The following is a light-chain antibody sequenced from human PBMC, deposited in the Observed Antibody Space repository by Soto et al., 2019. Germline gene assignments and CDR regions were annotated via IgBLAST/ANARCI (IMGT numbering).Light chain of an antibody. CDR1: QSVSSN. J-gene: IGKJ5*01. CDR3: QQRSNWPPTIT. V-gene: IGKV3-11*01. Sequence: EIVLTQSPATLSLSPGERATLSCRASQSVSSNLAWYQQKPGQAPRLLIYDASNRATGIPARFSGSGSGTDFTLTISSLEPEDFAVYYCQQRSNWPPTITFGQGTRLEIK. CDR2: DAS.